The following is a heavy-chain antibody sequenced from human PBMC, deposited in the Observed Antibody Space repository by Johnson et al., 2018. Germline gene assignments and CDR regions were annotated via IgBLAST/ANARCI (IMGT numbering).Heavy chain of an antibody. CDR3: ARDASRYYDSSGYYIAFDI. V-gene: IGHV4-30-4*01. J-gene: IGHJ3*02. D-gene: IGHD3-22*01. Sequence: QVQLQESGPGLVKPSQTLSLTCTVSGGSISSDDYYWSWIRQPPGKGLEWIGYIYYSGSTYYNPSLKSRVTISVDTSKNQFSLKLGSVTAAASAVYYSARDASRYYDSSGYYIAFDIWGQGTMVYVS. CDR2: IYYSGST. CDR1: GGSISSDDYY.